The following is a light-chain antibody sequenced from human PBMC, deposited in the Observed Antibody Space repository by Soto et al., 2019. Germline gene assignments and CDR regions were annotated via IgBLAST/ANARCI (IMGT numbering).Light chain of an antibody. Sequence: QSALTQPASLSGSPGQSITISCTGTSSDIGAYDYVSWFQQHPGKAPKLIIYEVNNRPSGVSNRFSGSKSGNTASLTISGLQVEDEAQYFCFSSASTRTHVFGTGTKVTVL. CDR2: EVN. J-gene: IGLJ1*01. V-gene: IGLV2-14*01. CDR3: FSSASTRTHV. CDR1: SSDIGAYDY.